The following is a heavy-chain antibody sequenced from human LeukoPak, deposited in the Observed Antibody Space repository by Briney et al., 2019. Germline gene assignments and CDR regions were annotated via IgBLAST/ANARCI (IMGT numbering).Heavy chain of an antibody. D-gene: IGHD1-14*01. V-gene: IGHV1-18*01. CDR3: ARGGWYNGAYTALYYFDY. J-gene: IGHJ4*02. CDR2: ISAYNGNT. CDR1: GYTFTSYG. Sequence: ASVKVSCKASGYTFTSYGISWVRQAPGQGLEWMGWISAYNGNTNYAQKLQGRVTMTTDTSTSTAYMELSSLSSEDTAVYYCARGGWYNGAYTALYYFDYWGQGTLLTVSS.